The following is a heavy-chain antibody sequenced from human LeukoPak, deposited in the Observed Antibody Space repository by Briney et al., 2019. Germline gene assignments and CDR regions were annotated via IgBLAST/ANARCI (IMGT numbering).Heavy chain of an antibody. CDR1: GDSVSGSPAV. D-gene: IGHD3-10*01. CDR2: AYYRSKRNI. J-gene: IGHJ4*02. V-gene: IGHV6-1*01. Sequence: SQTLSLTCAISGDSVSGSPAVWNWIRQSPSRGLEWLGRAYYRSKRNIDYAESVKGRIAITPDTSKNQLSLQLDSVTPEDTAVYYCARGAVRGGTNFDFWGQGTLVTVSS. CDR3: ARGAVRGGTNFDF.